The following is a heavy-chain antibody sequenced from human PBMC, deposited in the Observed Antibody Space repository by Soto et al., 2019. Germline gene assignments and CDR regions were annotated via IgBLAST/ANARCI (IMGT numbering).Heavy chain of an antibody. V-gene: IGHV3-33*01. CDR1: GFTFSSYG. CDR3: ARDVCSGGSCYYYYGMDV. D-gene: IGHD2-15*01. J-gene: IGHJ6*02. CDR2: IWYDGSNK. Sequence: PGGSLRLSCAASGFTFSSYGMHWVRQAPGKGLEWVAVIWYDGSNKYYADSVKGRFTISRDNSKNTLYLQMNSLRAEDTAVYSCARDVCSGGSCYYYYGMDVWGQGTTVTVSS.